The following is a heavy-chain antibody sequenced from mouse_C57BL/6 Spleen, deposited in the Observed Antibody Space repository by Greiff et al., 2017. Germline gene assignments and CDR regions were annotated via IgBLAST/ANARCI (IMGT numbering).Heavy chain of an antibody. CDR3: VRQDDYEAMDY. V-gene: IGHV10-1*01. Sequence: EVKLMESGGGLVQPKGSLKLSCAASGFSFNTYAMNWVRQAPGKGLEWVARIRSKSNNYATYYADSVKDRFTISRDDSESMLYLQMNNLKTEDTAMYYCVRQDDYEAMDYWGQGTSVTVSS. CDR2: IRSKSNNYAT. J-gene: IGHJ4*01. CDR1: GFSFNTYA.